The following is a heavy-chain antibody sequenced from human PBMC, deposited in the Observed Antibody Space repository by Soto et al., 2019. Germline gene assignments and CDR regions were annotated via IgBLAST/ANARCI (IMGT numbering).Heavy chain of an antibody. V-gene: IGHV6-1*01. CDR1: GDSVSSNSAA. J-gene: IGHJ6*02. CDR3: ARVLGRKYSRGYNYYYYGMDV. Sequence: PSQTLSLTCAISGDSVSSNSAAWNWIRQSPSRGLEWLGRTYYRSKWYNDYAVSVKSRITINPDTSKNQFSLQLNSVTPEDTALYYCARVLGRKYSRGYNYYYYGMDVWGQGTTVTVSS. D-gene: IGHD6-25*01. CDR2: TYYRSKWYN.